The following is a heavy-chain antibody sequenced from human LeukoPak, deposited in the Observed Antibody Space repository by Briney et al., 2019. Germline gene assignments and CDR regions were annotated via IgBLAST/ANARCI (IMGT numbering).Heavy chain of an antibody. CDR3: ARGVSSDWYSGYYFDL. CDR1: EGTFSSYG. V-gene: IGHV1-69*04. D-gene: IGHD6-19*01. CDR2: IIPILGIG. J-gene: IGHJ2*01. Sequence: ASVKVSCKASEGTFSSYGISWVRQAPGQGLEWMGRIIPILGIGNYAQKLQGRVTITADKSTSTAYMDLSSLRSEDTAVYSCARGVSSDWYSGYYFDLWGRGTLVTVSS.